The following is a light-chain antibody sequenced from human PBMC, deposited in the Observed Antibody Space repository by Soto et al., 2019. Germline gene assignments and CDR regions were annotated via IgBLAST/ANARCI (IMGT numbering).Light chain of an antibody. J-gene: IGLJ1*01. CDR1: RSDVGGYNY. V-gene: IGLV2-14*01. CDR3: SSYTSSSTYV. Sequence: QSALTQPASLSGSPGQSITISCTGTRSDVGGYNYVYWHQQHPGKAPKLMIYDVTNRPSGVSDRFSGSKSGNTASLTISGLQAEDEADYYCSSYTSSSTYVFGAGT. CDR2: DVT.